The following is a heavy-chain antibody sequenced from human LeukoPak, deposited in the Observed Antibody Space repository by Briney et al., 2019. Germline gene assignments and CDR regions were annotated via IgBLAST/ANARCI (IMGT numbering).Heavy chain of an antibody. Sequence: GGSLRLSCAVSGFTFSYYGMNWVRQAPGKGLEWVSYISSSSRTIHYADSVKGRFTISRDNAKNSLYLQMNSLRAEDTAVYYCARRGYSSGWNRFDYWGQGTLVTVSS. CDR3: ARRGYSSGWNRFDY. V-gene: IGHV3-48*01. CDR2: ISSSSRTI. CDR1: GFTFSYYG. D-gene: IGHD6-25*01. J-gene: IGHJ4*02.